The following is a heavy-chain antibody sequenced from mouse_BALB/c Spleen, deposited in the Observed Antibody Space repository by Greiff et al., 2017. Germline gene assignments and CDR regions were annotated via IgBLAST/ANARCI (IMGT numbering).Heavy chain of an antibody. CDR1: GFTFSSYG. Sequence: EVKLVESGGDLVKPGGSLKLSCAASGFTFSSYGMSWVRQTPDKRLEWVATISSGGSYTYYQDSVKGRFTISRDNAKNTQYLQMSSLKSEDTAMYYCARETGTEGYYFDYWGQGTTLTVSS. D-gene: IGHD4-1*01. CDR2: ISSGGSYT. V-gene: IGHV5-6*02. J-gene: IGHJ2*01. CDR3: ARETGTEGYYFDY.